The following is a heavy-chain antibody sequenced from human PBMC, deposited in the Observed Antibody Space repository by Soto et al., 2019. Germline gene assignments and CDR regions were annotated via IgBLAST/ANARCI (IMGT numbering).Heavy chain of an antibody. CDR1: GYTFTSYA. V-gene: IGHV1-3*01. Sequence: QVQLVQSGAEVKKPGASVKVSCKASGYTFTSYAIHWVRQAPGQRLEWMGWINAGNGNTKYSQKFQGRVTITRDTSASTAYMELSSLRSEDTTVYYCARTYSSSWYGYVDLWGRGTLVTVSS. J-gene: IGHJ2*01. CDR2: INAGNGNT. D-gene: IGHD6-13*01. CDR3: ARTYSSSWYGYVDL.